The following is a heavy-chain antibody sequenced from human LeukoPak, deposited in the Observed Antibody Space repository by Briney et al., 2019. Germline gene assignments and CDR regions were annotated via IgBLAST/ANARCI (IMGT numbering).Heavy chain of an antibody. Sequence: GGSLRLSCVASGFIFSDYSMDWVRQAPGKGLEWVSSISSSSAYIFYSDSVKGRFTISRDNAQSSLYLQMNSLRAEDTAVYYCARLTKNDSGSFRFGKKKRGYMDVWGKGTTVTISS. CDR3: ARLTKNDSGSFRFGKKKRGYMDV. J-gene: IGHJ6*03. D-gene: IGHD3-10*01. CDR1: GFIFSDYS. CDR2: ISSSSAYI. V-gene: IGHV3-21*06.